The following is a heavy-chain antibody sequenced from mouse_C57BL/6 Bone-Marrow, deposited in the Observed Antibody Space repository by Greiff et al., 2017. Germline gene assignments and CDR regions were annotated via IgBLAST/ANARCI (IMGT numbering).Heavy chain of an antibody. D-gene: IGHD1-1*01. CDR1: GFTFSSYA. V-gene: IGHV5-4*03. CDR3: ARVLITTGFAY. J-gene: IGHJ3*01. Sequence: EVMLVESGGGLVKPGGSLKLSCAASGFTFSSYAMSWVRQTPEKRLEWVATISDGGSYTYYPDNLKGRFTISRDNAKNNLYLQMSHLKSEDTAMYYCARVLITTGFAYWGQGTMGTVSA. CDR2: ISDGGSYT.